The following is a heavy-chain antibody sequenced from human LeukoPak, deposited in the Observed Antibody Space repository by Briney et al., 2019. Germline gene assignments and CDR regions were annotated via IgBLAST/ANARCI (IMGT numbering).Heavy chain of an antibody. V-gene: IGHV3-7*01. D-gene: IGHD3-3*02. Sequence: GGSLRLSCAASGFTFSSYGMSWVRQAPGKGLEWVANINEDGSDKYYVDSVKGRFTISRDNAKNSLSLQMNSLRAEDTAVYYCVREIIRLGQDDYFDYWGQGTLVTVSS. CDR3: VREIIRLGQDDYFDY. CDR1: GFTFSSYG. CDR2: INEDGSDK. J-gene: IGHJ4*02.